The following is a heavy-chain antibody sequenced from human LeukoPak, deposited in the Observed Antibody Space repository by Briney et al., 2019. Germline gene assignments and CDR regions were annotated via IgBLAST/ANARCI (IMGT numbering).Heavy chain of an antibody. CDR2: INPSGSST. V-gene: IGHV1-46*01. CDR1: GYSFTSHY. CDR3: ARGRHCSSTSCYATFSRLMYNWFDP. Sequence: ASVKVSCKASGYSFTSHYMHWVRQAPGQGLEWLGLINPSGSSTLYAQKFQGRVTMTRDMSTTTDYMEMSSLRSEDTAVYYCARGRHCSSTSCYATFSRLMYNWFDPWGQGTLVTVSS. D-gene: IGHD2-2*01. J-gene: IGHJ5*02.